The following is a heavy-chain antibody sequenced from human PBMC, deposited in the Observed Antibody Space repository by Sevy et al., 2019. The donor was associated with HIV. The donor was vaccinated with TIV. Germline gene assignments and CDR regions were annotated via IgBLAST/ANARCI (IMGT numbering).Heavy chain of an antibody. CDR3: ARGGGNSFLDAFDI. J-gene: IGHJ3*02. CDR1: GGSISSGSYY. CDR2: IYTSGST. Sequence: SETLSLTCTVSGGSISSGSYYWSWFRQPAGKGLEWIGRIYTSGSTNYNPSLKSRVTISVDTSKNQFSLKLSSVTAADTAVYYCARGGGNSFLDAFDIWGQGTMVTVSS. D-gene: IGHD2-21*02. V-gene: IGHV4-61*02.